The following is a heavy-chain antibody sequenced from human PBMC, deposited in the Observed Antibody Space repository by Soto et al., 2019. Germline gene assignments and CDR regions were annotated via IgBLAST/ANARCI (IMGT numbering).Heavy chain of an antibody. D-gene: IGHD3-9*01. Sequence: PGGSLRLSCTTSGFTFSNYGMHWVRQAPGKGLEWVAVFWANGINKYYADSVKGRFTVSRDNSKNTVYLQMDSLRAEDTAMYYCARDTDTTSHYGSFDSWGQGTPVTVSS. J-gene: IGHJ4*02. CDR3: ARDTDTTSHYGSFDS. V-gene: IGHV3-33*01. CDR1: GFTFSNYG. CDR2: FWANGINK.